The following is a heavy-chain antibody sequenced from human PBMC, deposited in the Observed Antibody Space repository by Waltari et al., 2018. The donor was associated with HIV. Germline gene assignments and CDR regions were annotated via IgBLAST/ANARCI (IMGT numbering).Heavy chain of an antibody. CDR2: IYYSGSA. V-gene: IGHV4-39*07. J-gene: IGHJ5*01. Sequence: QLQLQESGPRLVKTSETLSLTCQVSGGFIRSSSYYWVWIRQPPGKGLEWIANIYYSGSAYYNPTLKSRVTISVDTSKNQFSLKLSSVTVADTAVYYCVRDVEWFQSWGQGTLVIVSS. CDR3: VRDVEWFQS. D-gene: IGHD2-15*01. CDR1: GGFIRSSSYY.